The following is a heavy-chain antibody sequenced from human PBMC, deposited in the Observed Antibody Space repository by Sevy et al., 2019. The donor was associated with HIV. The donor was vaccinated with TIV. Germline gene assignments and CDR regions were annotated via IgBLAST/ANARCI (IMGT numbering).Heavy chain of an antibody. CDR2: INHSGST. D-gene: IGHD4-17*01. CDR3: ARGGYGARRWFDP. V-gene: IGHV4-34*01. Sequence: SETLSLTCAVYGGSFSGYYWSWIRHPPGKGLEWIGEINHSGSTNYNPSLKSRVTISVDTSKNQFSLKLSSVTAADTAVYYCARGGYGARRWFDPWGQGTLVTVSS. J-gene: IGHJ5*02. CDR1: GGSFSGYY.